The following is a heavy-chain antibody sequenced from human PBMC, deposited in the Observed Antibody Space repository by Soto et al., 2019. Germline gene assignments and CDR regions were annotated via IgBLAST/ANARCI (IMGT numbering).Heavy chain of an antibody. CDR3: AKDGGVMVYAIGYFDY. J-gene: IGHJ4*02. Sequence: ESGGGVVQPGRSLRLSCAASGFTFSSYGMHWVRQAPGKGLEWVAVISYDGSNKYYADSVKGRFTISRDNSKNTLYLQMNSLRAEDTAVYYCAKDGGVMVYAIGYFDYWGQGTLVTVSS. V-gene: IGHV3-30*18. CDR2: ISYDGSNK. CDR1: GFTFSSYG. D-gene: IGHD2-8*01.